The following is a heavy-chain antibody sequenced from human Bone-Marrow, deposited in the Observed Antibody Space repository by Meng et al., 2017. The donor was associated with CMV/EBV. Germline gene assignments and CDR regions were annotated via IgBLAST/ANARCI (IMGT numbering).Heavy chain of an antibody. V-gene: IGHV3-21*01. J-gene: IGHJ4*02. CDR1: GFTFSSYS. Sequence: GGSLRLSCAASGFTFSSYSMNWVRQAPGKGLEWVSSISSSSSYIYYADSVKGRFTISRDNSKNTLYLQMSSLRAEDTALFYCVKERDGIGYFDHWGQGTLVTVSS. D-gene: IGHD3-22*01. CDR3: VKERDGIGYFDH. CDR2: ISSSSSYI.